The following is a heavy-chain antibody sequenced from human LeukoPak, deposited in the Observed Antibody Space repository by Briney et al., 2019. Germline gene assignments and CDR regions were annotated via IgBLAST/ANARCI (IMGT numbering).Heavy chain of an antibody. Sequence: ASVKVSCKASGYTFTGYYMHWVRQAPGQGLEWMGRINPNSGGTNYAQKFQCRVTMTRDTCISTAYMELSRLRSDDTAVYYCARPGEAIFGVVISPVDVWGKGTTVTVSS. CDR3: ARPGEAIFGVVISPVDV. CDR2: INPNSGGT. J-gene: IGHJ6*04. CDR1: GYTFTGYY. D-gene: IGHD3-3*01. V-gene: IGHV1-2*06.